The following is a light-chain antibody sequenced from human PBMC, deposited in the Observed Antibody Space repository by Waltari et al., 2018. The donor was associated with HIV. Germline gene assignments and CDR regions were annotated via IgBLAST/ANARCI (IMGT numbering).Light chain of an antibody. CDR3: SSFAGTGTPM. CDR1: SHQIAFYNF. J-gene: IGLJ3*02. Sequence: QSPLYQPASVSGSPGQSITIPCSGVSHQIAFYNFVSWYQLRPGKAPQLIIFGVTRRPSGISSRFSGSTSGGTASLTISDLQIEDEADYFCSSFAGTGTPMFGGGTKLTVL. V-gene: IGLV2-14*01. CDR2: GVT.